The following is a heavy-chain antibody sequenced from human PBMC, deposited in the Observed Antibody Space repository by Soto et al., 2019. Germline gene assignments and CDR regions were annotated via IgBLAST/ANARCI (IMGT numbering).Heavy chain of an antibody. CDR1: GFSFTGYY. D-gene: IGHD3-16*01. CDR2: INAHSGGT. CDR3: AKALTRHLAYWLDP. J-gene: IGHJ5*02. V-gene: IGHV1-2*02. Sequence: ASVKVSCKASGFSFTGYYIHWLRHAPGQGLEWMGWINAHSGGTEYAQKFQGKVTLTRDTSIATAFLTLTSLTSDDTALYYCAKALTRHLAYWLDPWGQGTQVTVSS.